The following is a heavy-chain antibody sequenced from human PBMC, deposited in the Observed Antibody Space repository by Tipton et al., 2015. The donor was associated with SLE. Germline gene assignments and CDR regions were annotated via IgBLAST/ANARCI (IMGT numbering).Heavy chain of an antibody. J-gene: IGHJ4*02. CDR1: GFTFSSYS. Sequence: SLRLSCAASGFTFSSYSMNWVRQAPGKGLEWVSYISSSGSTIYYADSVKGRFTISRDNAKNSLYLQMNSLRAEDTAVYYCARDGDLSSSWYYFDYWGQGTLVTVSS. CDR2: ISSSGSTI. D-gene: IGHD6-13*01. V-gene: IGHV3-48*04. CDR3: ARDGDLSSSWYYFDY.